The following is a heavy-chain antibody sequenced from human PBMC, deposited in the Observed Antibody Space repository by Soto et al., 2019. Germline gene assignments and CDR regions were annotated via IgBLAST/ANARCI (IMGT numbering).Heavy chain of an antibody. D-gene: IGHD3-10*01. CDR3: ARRGYGPGFPYYYGMDV. Sequence: SSETLSLTCTVSGGSISTSTHYWAWIRQPPGKGLEWIGYIYYSGSTNYNPSLKSRVTMSVDTPKNQFSLKLSSVTAADTAVYYCARRGYGPGFPYYYGMDVWGQGTTVTVSS. CDR2: IYYSGST. J-gene: IGHJ6*02. V-gene: IGHV4-61*05. CDR1: GGSISTSTHY.